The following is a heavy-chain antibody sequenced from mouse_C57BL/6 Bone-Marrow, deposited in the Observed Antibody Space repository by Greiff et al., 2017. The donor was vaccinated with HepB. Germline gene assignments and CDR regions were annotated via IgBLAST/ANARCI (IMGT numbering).Heavy chain of an antibody. D-gene: IGHD2-4*01. CDR2: ISSGSSTI. J-gene: IGHJ4*01. CDR1: GFTFSDYG. V-gene: IGHV5-17*01. CDR3: ARRLDYDYAMDY. Sequence: EVMLVESGGGLVKPGGSLKLSCAASGFTFSDYGMHWVRQAPEKGLEWVAYISSGSSTIYYADTVKGRFTISRDNAKNTLFLQMTSLRSEDTAMYYCARRLDYDYAMDYWGQGTSVTVSS.